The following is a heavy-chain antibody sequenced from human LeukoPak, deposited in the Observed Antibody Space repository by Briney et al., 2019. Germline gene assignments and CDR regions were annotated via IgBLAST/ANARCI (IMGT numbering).Heavy chain of an antibody. CDR2: TRNKANSYTT. J-gene: IGHJ4*02. CDR3: ARAFRGYSYDF. CDR1: GFTFSDHY. D-gene: IGHD5-18*01. V-gene: IGHV3-72*01. Sequence: GGSLRVSCAASGFTFSDHYMDWVRQAPGKGLEWVGRTRNKANSYTTEYAASVRGRFTISRDDSKNSLYLQMNSLKTEDTAVYYCARAFRGYSYDFRGQGTLVTVSS.